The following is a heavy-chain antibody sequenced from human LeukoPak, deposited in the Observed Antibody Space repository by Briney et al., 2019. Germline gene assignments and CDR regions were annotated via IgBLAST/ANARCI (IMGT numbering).Heavy chain of an antibody. J-gene: IGHJ3*02. Sequence: SETLSLTCTVSGYSISSGYYWGWIRQPPGKGLEWIGYTYYSGSTNYNPSLKSRVTISVDTSKNQFSLKLSSVTAADTAVYYCASDKSSSWPPGAFDIWGQGTMVTVSS. V-gene: IGHV4-61*01. CDR2: TYYSGST. D-gene: IGHD6-13*01. CDR3: ASDKSSSWPPGAFDI. CDR1: GYSISSGYY.